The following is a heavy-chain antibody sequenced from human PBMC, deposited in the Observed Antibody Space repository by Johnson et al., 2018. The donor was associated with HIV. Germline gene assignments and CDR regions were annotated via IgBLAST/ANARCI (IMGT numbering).Heavy chain of an antibody. J-gene: IGHJ3*02. Sequence: QVQLVESGGGVVQPGRSLRLSCAASGFTFSSYAMHWVRQAPGNGLEWVAVISYDGSNKYYADSVKGRFTISRDNSKNKLYLQMNSLRAEDTAVYYCARVPGGAARAGGGAFDIWGQGTMVTVSS. D-gene: IGHD6-6*01. CDR1: GFTFSSYA. CDR3: ARVPGGAARAGGGAFDI. CDR2: ISYDGSNK. V-gene: IGHV3-30-3*01.